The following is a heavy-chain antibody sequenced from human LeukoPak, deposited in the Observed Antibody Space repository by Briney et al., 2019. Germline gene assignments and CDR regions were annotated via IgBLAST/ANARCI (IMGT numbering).Heavy chain of an antibody. Sequence: SETLSLTCAVYGGSFSGYYWSWIRQPPGKGLEWIGEINHSGSTNYNPSLKSRVTISVDTSKNQFSLKLSSVTAADTAVYYCASSGRQWLVRGMIDYWGQGTPVTVSS. J-gene: IGHJ4*02. D-gene: IGHD6-19*01. V-gene: IGHV4-34*01. CDR1: GGSFSGYY. CDR3: ASSGRQWLVRGMIDY. CDR2: INHSGST.